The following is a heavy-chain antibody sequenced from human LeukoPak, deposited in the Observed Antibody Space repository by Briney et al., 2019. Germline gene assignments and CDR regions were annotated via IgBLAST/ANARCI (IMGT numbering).Heavy chain of an antibody. J-gene: IGHJ3*02. CDR3: ARGGEYNAFDI. V-gene: IGHV1-2*04. D-gene: IGHD5-12*01. CDR2: INPNSGGT. CDR1: GYTLTELS. Sequence: ASVKVSCKVSGYTLTELSMHWVRQAPGQGLEWMGWINPNSGGTNYAQKFQGWVTMTRDTSISTAYMELSRLRSDDTAVYYCARGGEYNAFDIWGQGTMVTVSS.